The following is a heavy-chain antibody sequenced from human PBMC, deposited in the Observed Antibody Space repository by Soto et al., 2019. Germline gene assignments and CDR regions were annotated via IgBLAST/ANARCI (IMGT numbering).Heavy chain of an antibody. CDR1: GFTFDDYA. Sequence: EVQLVESGGGLVQPGRSLRLSCAASGFTFDDYAMHWVRQAPGKGLEWVSGIRWNSGSIGYADSGKGRFTISRDNAKNSLYLQMNSLRAEDTALYYCAKDQIGYGMDVWGQGTTVTVSS. CDR3: AKDQIGYGMDV. V-gene: IGHV3-9*01. CDR2: IRWNSGSI. J-gene: IGHJ6*02.